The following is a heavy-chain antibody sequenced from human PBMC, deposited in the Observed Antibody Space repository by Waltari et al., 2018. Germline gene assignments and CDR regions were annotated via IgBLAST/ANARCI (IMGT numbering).Heavy chain of an antibody. J-gene: IGHJ6*02. CDR2: IIPIFGTA. D-gene: IGHD2-21*02. Sequence: QVQLVQSGAEVKKPGSSVKVSCKASGGTFSSYAISWVRQAPGQGLEWMGGIIPIFGTANYEKKFQGRVTITADESTSTAYMELSSLRSEDTAVYYCARDEAYCGGDCYYYYGMDVWGQGTTVTVSS. CDR1: GGTFSSYA. V-gene: IGHV1-69*01. CDR3: ARDEAYCGGDCYYYYGMDV.